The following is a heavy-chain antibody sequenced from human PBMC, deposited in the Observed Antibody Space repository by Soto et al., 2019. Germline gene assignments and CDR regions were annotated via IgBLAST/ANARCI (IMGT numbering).Heavy chain of an antibody. CDR1: GFTFSGYG. CDR2: IWYDGSNK. D-gene: IGHD5-12*01. V-gene: IGHV3-33*01. J-gene: IGHJ4*02. CDR3: AREGKDIVATIRPYYFDY. Sequence: GGSLRLSCATSGFTFSGYGMHWVRQAPGKGLKWVAVIWYDGSNKYYADSVKGRFTISRDNSKNTLYLQMNSLRAEDTAVYYCAREGKDIVATIRPYYFDYWGQGTLVTVSS.